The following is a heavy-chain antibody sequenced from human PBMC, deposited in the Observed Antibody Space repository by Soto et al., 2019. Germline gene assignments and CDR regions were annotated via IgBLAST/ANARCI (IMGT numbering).Heavy chain of an antibody. CDR1: GFTFTSSA. Sequence: QMPLVQSGPEVKKPGTSVKVSCQASGFTFTSSAVQWVRQARGQRLEWIGWIVVGSGNTNYAQKCQQRVTITRDMSTSTAYMELSSLRSEDTAVYYCAAEPTYYDFWSGYPDYYYYGMDVWGQGTTVTVSS. CDR3: AAEPTYYDFWSGYPDYYYYGMDV. D-gene: IGHD3-3*01. CDR2: IVVGSGNT. J-gene: IGHJ6*02. V-gene: IGHV1-58*01.